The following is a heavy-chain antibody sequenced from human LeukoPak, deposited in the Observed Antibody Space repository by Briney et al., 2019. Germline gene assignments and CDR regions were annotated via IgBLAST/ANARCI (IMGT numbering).Heavy chain of an antibody. D-gene: IGHD3/OR15-3a*01. CDR3: AKRGVVIRVILVGFHKEAYYFES. J-gene: IGHJ4*02. CDR1: GITLSNYG. CDR2: ISDSGGNT. Sequence: PGGSLRLSCAVSGITLSNYGMSWVRQAPGKGLEWVAGISDSGGNTKYADSVKGRFTISRDNPKNTLYLQMNSLRAEDTAVYSCAKRGVVIRVILVGFHKEAYYFESWGQGALVTVSS. V-gene: IGHV3-23*01.